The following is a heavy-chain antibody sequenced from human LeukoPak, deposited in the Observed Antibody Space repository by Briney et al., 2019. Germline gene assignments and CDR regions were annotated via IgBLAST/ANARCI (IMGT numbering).Heavy chain of an antibody. CDR3: ARGDEEVSFDY. V-gene: IGHV4-61*02. CDR1: GGPISSGSYY. Sequence: SETLSLTCTVSGGPISSGSYYWSWIRQPAGKGLEWIGRIYTSGSTNYNPSLKSRVTISVDTSKNQFSLKLSSVTAADTAVYYCARGDEEVSFDYWGQGTLVTVSS. CDR2: IYTSGST. J-gene: IGHJ4*02.